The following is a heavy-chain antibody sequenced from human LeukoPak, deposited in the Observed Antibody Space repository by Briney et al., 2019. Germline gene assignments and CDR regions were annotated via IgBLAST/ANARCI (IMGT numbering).Heavy chain of an antibody. V-gene: IGHV3-30*02. J-gene: IGHJ4*02. CDR2: IRYDGSNK. CDR3: AKDGLTHPTMIVGVPGY. D-gene: IGHD3-22*01. Sequence: RPGGSLRLSCAASGFTFSSYGMHWVRQAPGKGLEWVAFIRYDGSNKYYADSVKGRFTISRDNSKNTLYLQMNSLRAEDTAVYYCAKDGLTHPTMIVGVPGYWGQGTLVTVSS. CDR1: GFTFSSYG.